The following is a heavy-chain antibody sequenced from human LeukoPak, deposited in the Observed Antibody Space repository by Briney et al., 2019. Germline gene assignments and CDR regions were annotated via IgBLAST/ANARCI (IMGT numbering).Heavy chain of an antibody. D-gene: IGHD1-26*01. V-gene: IGHV3-23*01. CDR1: GFTFSSYA. CDR2: IGGSGGNT. CDR3: ARDRRGGGSPWGAFDI. J-gene: IGHJ3*02. Sequence: PGGSLRLSCAASGFTFSSYAMNWVRQAPGKGLERVSSIGGSGGNTYYADSVKGRFTISRDNSKNTLYLQMNSLRAEDTAVYYCARDRRGGGSPWGAFDIWGQGTMVTVSS.